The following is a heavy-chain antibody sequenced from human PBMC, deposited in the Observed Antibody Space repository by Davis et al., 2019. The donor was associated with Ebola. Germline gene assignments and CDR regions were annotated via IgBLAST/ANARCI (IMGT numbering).Heavy chain of an antibody. J-gene: IGHJ4*02. CDR3: ARDIAVAGTSVIDY. CDR2: ISSSGSSI. D-gene: IGHD6-19*01. CDR1: GFTFSDYY. V-gene: IGHV3-11*04. Sequence: PGGSLRLSCAASGFTFSDYYMSWIRQAPGKGLEWVSYISSSGSSIYYADSVKGRFTISRDNAKNSLYLQMNSLRAEDTAVYYCARDIAVAGTSVIDYWGQGTLVTVSS.